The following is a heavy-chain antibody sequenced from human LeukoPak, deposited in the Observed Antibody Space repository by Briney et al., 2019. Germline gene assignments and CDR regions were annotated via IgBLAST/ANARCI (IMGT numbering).Heavy chain of an antibody. D-gene: IGHD3-9*01. CDR1: GYSISSGYY. V-gene: IGHV4-38-2*01. CDR3: ARGLTRYYYGMDV. Sequence: SETLSHTCAVSGYSISSGYYWGGIRQPPGKGLEWIGSIYHSGSTYYNPSLKSRVTISVDTSKNQFSLKLSSVTAADTAVYYCARGLTRYYYGMDVWGKGTTVTVSS. J-gene: IGHJ6*04. CDR2: IYHSGST.